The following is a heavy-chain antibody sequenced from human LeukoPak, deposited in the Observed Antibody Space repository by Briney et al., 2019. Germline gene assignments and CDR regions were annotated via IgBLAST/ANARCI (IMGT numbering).Heavy chain of an antibody. J-gene: IGHJ4*02. D-gene: IGHD2-8*01. CDR2: TYYRSKWNN. Sequence: SQTLSLTCAISGDSVSTNSATWTWLRQSPSRGLEWLGRTYYRSKWNNDYAVSMKSRITINPDTSKNQFSLQLNSVTPEDAAMYYCARSFNGFIDSWGQGTLVTVSS. CDR1: GDSVSTNSAT. V-gene: IGHV6-1*01. CDR3: ARSFNGFIDS.